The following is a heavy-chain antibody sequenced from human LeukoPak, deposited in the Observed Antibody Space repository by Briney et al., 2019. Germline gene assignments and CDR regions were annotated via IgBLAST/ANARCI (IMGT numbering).Heavy chain of an antibody. CDR1: GFNFNNYG. Sequence: PGGTLRLSCAASGFNFNNYGMHWVRQARGKGLEWVAFIRFDGSAENYADSVKGRFNISRDNSKNTLHVQMNSLTADDTAVYYCVKDIRRGDNFGYDQFAYWGQGTLVTVSS. V-gene: IGHV3-30*02. CDR3: VKDIRRGDNFGYDQFAY. CDR2: IRFDGSAE. J-gene: IGHJ4*02. D-gene: IGHD5-18*01.